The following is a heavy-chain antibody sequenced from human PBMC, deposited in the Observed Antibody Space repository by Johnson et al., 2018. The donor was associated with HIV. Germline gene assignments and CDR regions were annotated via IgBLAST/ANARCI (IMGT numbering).Heavy chain of an antibody. J-gene: IGHJ3*02. CDR1: GFTFSSHG. Sequence: QVQLVESGGGVVQPGRSLRLSCAASGFTFSSHGMHWVRQAPGKGLEWVAVISYDGSNKYYADSVKGRFTISRDNSKNTLYLQMNSLRAEDTAVDYCARGGSSTSLDAFDSWGRGTMVTVSS. D-gene: IGHD2-2*01. CDR3: ARGGSSTSLDAFDS. V-gene: IGHV3-30*03. CDR2: ISYDGSNK.